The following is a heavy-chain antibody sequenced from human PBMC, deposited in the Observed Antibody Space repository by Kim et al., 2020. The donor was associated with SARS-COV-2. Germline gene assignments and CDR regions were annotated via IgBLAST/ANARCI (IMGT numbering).Heavy chain of an antibody. D-gene: IGHD2-2*02. J-gene: IGHJ4*02. CDR1: GFNFSNFA. CDR3: AKAHNTWVDY. CDR2: ISGSGDTP. Sequence: GGSLRLSCAASGFNFSNFAMSWVRQAPGKGLEWVSGISGSGDTPYYADSVKGRFTISRDNSKNTVYLQMKSLRVEDTAVYYCAKAHNTWVDYSGQGILVT. V-gene: IGHV3-23*01.